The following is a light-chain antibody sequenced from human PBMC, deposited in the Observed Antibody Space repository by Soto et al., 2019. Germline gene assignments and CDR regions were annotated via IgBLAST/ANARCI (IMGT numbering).Light chain of an antibody. J-gene: IGLJ1*01. CDR3: CSFAGNYIYV. V-gene: IGLV2-11*01. CDR2: DVS. Sequence: QSALTQPPSASGSPGQSVTISCTGTSSDVGGYDYVSWYQQHPGKAPKVMIYDVSKRPSGVPDRFSGSKSGNTASLTISGLQSEDEADYYCCSFAGNYIYVFGTGTKVTVL. CDR1: SSDVGGYDY.